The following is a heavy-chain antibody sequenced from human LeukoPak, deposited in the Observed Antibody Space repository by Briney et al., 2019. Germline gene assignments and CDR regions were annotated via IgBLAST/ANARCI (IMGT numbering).Heavy chain of an antibody. CDR2: IYYSGST. CDR1: GGSISSGGYY. CDR3: ARVAGSSGRKQFDY. Sequence: SETLSLTCTVSGGSISSGGYYWSWIRQHPGKGLEWIGYIYYSGSTYYNPSLKSRVTISVDTSKNQFSLKLSSVTAADTAVYYCARVAGSSGRKQFDYWGQGTLVTVSP. V-gene: IGHV4-31*03. J-gene: IGHJ4*02. D-gene: IGHD6-19*01.